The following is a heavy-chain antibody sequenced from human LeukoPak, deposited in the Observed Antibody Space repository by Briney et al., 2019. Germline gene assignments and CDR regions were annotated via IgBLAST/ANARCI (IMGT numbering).Heavy chain of an antibody. CDR1: GFTFSSYA. CDR2: ISYDGSNK. Sequence: GRSLRLSCAASGFTFSSYAMHWVRQAPGKGLEWVAVISYDGSNKYYADSVKGRFTISRDNSKNTLYLQMNSLRAEDRAVYYCARDGQWLGHFDYWGQGTLVTVSS. CDR3: ARDGQWLGHFDY. D-gene: IGHD6-19*01. V-gene: IGHV3-30*04. J-gene: IGHJ4*02.